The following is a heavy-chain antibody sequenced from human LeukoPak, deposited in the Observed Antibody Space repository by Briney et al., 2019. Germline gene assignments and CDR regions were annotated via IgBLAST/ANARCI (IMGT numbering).Heavy chain of an antibody. Sequence: SGGSLRLSCAASGFTFSSYAMSWVRQAPGKGLEWVGFIRSKAYGGTTEYAASVKGRFTISRDDSKSIAYLQMNSLKTEDTAVYYCTRGLWSSSPPYYYGSGSYYGDDYWGQGTLVTVSS. CDR3: TRGLWSSSPPYYYGSGSYYGDDY. CDR1: GFTFSSYA. V-gene: IGHV3-49*04. D-gene: IGHD3-10*01. J-gene: IGHJ4*02. CDR2: IRSKAYGGTT.